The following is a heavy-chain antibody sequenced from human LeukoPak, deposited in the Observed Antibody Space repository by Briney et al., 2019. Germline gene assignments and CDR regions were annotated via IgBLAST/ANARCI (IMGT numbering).Heavy chain of an antibody. CDR2: IYSGGST. V-gene: IGHV3-53*04. CDR3: ARAPTVDYGMDV. CDR1: GFTVSSNY. Sequence: GGSLRLSCAASGFTVSSNYMSWVRQAPGKGLEWFLVIYSGGSTYYADSVKGRFTISRHNSKNTLYLQMNSLRAEDTAVYYCARAPTVDYGMDVWGQGTTVTASS. J-gene: IGHJ6*02.